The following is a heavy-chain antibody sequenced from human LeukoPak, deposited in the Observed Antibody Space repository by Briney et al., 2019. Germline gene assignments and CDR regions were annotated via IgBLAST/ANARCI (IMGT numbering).Heavy chain of an antibody. CDR1: GGSISSSSYF. V-gene: IGHV4-39*01. J-gene: IGHJ4*02. CDR2: IYYSGNT. D-gene: IGHD6-13*01. CDR3: ARRITATGTIDY. Sequence: SGTLSPTCTVSGGSISSSSYFWGWIRQPPGKGLEWIGSIYYSGNTYYNPSLKSRVTVSVDTSKNQFSLKLSSVTAADTAVYYCARRITATGTIDYWGQGTLVTVSS.